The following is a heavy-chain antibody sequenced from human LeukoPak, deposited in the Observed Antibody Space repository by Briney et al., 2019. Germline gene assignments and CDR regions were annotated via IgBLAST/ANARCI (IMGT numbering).Heavy chain of an antibody. D-gene: IGHD2-15*01. CDR2: INGSGGRT. CDR3: AKWGCSGGSCYPFAY. CDR1: GFTFSSYA. V-gene: IGHV3-23*01. Sequence: PGGSLRLSCAASGFTFSSYAMSWVRQAPGKGLEWVSAINGSGGRTYYADSVKGRFTISRDNSKNTLYLQMNTLRAEDTAVYFCAKWGCSGGSCYPFAYWGQGTLVTVSS. J-gene: IGHJ4*02.